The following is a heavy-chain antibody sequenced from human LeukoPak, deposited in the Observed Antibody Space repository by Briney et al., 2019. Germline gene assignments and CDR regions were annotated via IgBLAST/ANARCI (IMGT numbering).Heavy chain of an antibody. CDR2: INPNSGGT. CDR1: GYTFTGYY. J-gene: IGHJ5*02. CDR3: ARGRTYYYDSSPFDP. D-gene: IGHD3-22*01. Sequence: ASVKVSCKASGYTFTGYYMHWVRQAPGQGLEWMGWINPNSGGTNYAQKFQGRVTMTRDTSISTAYMELSRLRSDDTVVYYCARGRTYYYDSSPFDPWGQGTLVTVSS. V-gene: IGHV1-2*02.